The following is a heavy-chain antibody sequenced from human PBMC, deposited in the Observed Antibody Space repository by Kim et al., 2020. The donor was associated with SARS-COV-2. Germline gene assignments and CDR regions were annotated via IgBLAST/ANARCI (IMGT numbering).Heavy chain of an antibody. CDR2: IRYDGSIK. D-gene: IGHD3-16*01. J-gene: IGHJ3*01. Sequence: GGSLRLSCAASGFTFSNYDMHWVRQAPGKGLEWVAVIRYDGSIKYYADSVKGRFTISRDNSKNTLFLQIISLRAEDTAIYFCAQAPGLLVDHVLDHWGQG. CDR3: AQAPGLLVDHVLDH. CDR1: GFTFSNYD. V-gene: IGHV3-30*02.